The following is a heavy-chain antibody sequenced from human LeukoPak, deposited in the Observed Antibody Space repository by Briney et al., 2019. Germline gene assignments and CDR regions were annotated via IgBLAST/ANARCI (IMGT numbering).Heavy chain of an antibody. D-gene: IGHD2/OR15-2a*01. CDR1: GFTLSSYG. CDR2: ISYDGSNK. J-gene: IGHJ4*02. CDR3: AKGGNYFDY. Sequence: QPGGSLRLSCAASGFTLSSYGMHWVRQAPGKGLEWVAVISYDGSNKYYADSVKGRFTISRDNSKNTLYLQMNSLRAEDTAVYYCAKGGNYFDYWGQGTLVTVSS. V-gene: IGHV3-30*18.